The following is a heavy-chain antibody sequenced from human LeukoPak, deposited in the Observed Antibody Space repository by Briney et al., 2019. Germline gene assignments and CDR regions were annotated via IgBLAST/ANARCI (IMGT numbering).Heavy chain of an antibody. V-gene: IGHV1-2*02. CDR3: ARLESSGYYYSFDY. CDR1: GYTFTSYY. D-gene: IGHD3-22*01. Sequence: ASVKVSCKASGYTFTSYYMHWVRQAPGQGLEWMGWINPNSGGTNYAQKFQGRVTMTRDTSISTAYMELSRLRSDDTAVYYCARLESSGYYYSFDYWGQGTLVTVSS. J-gene: IGHJ4*02. CDR2: INPNSGGT.